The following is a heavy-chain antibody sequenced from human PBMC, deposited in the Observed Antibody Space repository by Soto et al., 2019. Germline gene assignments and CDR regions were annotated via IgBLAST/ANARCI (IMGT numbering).Heavy chain of an antibody. CDR2: IYDSGSS. V-gene: IGHV4-30-4*01. Sequence: SETLSLTCTVSGASISSGDYFWSWIRQSPGKGLEWIGYIYDSGSSYYNPSLKSRVTMSVDTSKNQFSLKLRSVTAADTALYYCAREKGEIYGPKKFDYWGQGTLVTVSS. CDR3: AREKGEIYGPKKFDY. D-gene: IGHD2-21*01. J-gene: IGHJ4*02. CDR1: GASISSGDYF.